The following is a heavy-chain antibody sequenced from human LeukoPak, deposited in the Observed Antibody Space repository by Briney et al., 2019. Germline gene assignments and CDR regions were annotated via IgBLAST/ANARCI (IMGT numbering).Heavy chain of an antibody. D-gene: IGHD1-1*01. V-gene: IGHV3-9*01. J-gene: IGHJ4*02. CDR2: ITWNSDDM. CDR1: GITLSNYG. Sequence: GGSLRLSCAVSGITLSNYGMSWVRQAPGKGLEWVSGITWNSDDMAYADSVKGRFTISRDNAKNCLYLQMNSLTVEDTALYYCTRVTSWRTGFDYWGQGTLVTVSS. CDR3: TRVTSWRTGFDY.